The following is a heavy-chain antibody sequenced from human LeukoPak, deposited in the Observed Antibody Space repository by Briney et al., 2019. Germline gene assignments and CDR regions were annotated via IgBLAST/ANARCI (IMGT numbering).Heavy chain of an antibody. D-gene: IGHD3-16*01. V-gene: IGHV4-59*03. J-gene: IGHJ6*02. CDR1: GGSISGFY. CDR3: AKFGLYYNMDV. Sequence: SETLSLTCAVSGGSISGFYWTWVRQPPGKGLEFIGQIHYSGSTDYNPSLKSRITMSVDTSKNQFFLSLNSVTAADTAVYYCAKFGLYYNMDVWGQGTTVTVSS. CDR2: IHYSGST.